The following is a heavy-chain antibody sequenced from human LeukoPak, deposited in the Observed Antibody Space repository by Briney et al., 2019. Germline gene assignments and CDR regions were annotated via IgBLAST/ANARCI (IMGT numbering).Heavy chain of an antibody. CDR1: DFSFITYA. Sequence: GGSLRLSCAASDFSFITYAMSWVRQAPGKGLEWVSTISGGGDATYYADSMKGRFTISRDNSRNTLYLQVNTLRAADTALYYCAKTDCTSTSCYIGWFDPWGQGTLVTVSS. J-gene: IGHJ5*02. CDR3: AKTDCTSTSCYIGWFDP. D-gene: IGHD2-2*02. V-gene: IGHV3-23*01. CDR2: ISGGGDAT.